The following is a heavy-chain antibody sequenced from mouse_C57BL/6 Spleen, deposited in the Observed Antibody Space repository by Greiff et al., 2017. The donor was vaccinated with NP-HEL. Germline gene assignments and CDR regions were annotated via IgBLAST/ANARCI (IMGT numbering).Heavy chain of an antibody. CDR1: GYTFTSYW. D-gene: IGHD2-1*01. J-gene: IGHJ2*01. CDR3: ARWDYGNYEGFDY. V-gene: IGHV1-50*01. Sequence: QVQLQQPGAELVKPGASVKLSCKASGYTFTSYWMQWVKQRPGQGLEWIGEIDPSDSYTNYNQKFKGKATLTVDTSSSTAYMQLSSLTSEDSAVYYCARWDYGNYEGFDYWGQGTTLTVSS. CDR2: IDPSDSYT.